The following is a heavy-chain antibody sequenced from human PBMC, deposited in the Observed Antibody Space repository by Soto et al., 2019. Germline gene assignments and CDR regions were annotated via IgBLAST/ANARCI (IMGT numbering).Heavy chain of an antibody. CDR3: ARGLGSYNFWTS. CDR1: GGSFSGHY. CDR2: INNSGST. V-gene: IGHV4-34*01. D-gene: IGHD3-3*01. Sequence: QVQLRQWGAGLLKPSETLSLTCAVFGGSFSGHYWSWIRQPPGQGLEWIGEINNSGSTNYNPSLNSRVTISVDTSKNQFSLKLSSVTAADTAVYFCARGLGSYNFWTSWGQGSLVTVSS. J-gene: IGHJ5*02.